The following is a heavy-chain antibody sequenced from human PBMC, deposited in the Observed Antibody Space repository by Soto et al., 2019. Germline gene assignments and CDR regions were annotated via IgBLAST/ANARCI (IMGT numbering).Heavy chain of an antibody. CDR3: ARGRINSRAFDI. V-gene: IGHV4-34*01. J-gene: IGHJ3*02. D-gene: IGHD1-20*01. Sequence: SETLSLICAVYGGSFSGYYWSWIRQPPGKGLEWIGEINHSGSTNYNPSLKSRVTISVDTSKNQFSLKLSSVTAADTAVYYCARGRINSRAFDIWGQGTMVTVS. CDR2: INHSGST. CDR1: GGSFSGYY.